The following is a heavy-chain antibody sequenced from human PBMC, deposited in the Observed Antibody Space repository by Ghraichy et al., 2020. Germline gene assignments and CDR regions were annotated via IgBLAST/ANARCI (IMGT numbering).Heavy chain of an antibody. Sequence: ASVKVSCKASGYTFTGYYMHWVRQAPGQGLEWMGWINPNSGGTNYAQKFQGRVTMTRDTSISTAYMELSRLRSDDTAVYYCAREYGDYARYYFDLWGRGTLVTVSS. CDR2: INPNSGGT. J-gene: IGHJ2*01. V-gene: IGHV1-2*02. D-gene: IGHD4-17*01. CDR3: AREYGDYARYYFDL. CDR1: GYTFTGYY.